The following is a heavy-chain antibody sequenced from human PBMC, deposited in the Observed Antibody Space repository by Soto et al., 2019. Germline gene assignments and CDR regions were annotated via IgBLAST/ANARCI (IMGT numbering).Heavy chain of an antibody. Sequence: EVQLVESGGGLVQPGGSLRLSCAASGFTFSNYWMHWVRQVPGKGLVWVSRINSDASTTSYADSVKGRFTISRDNAKNTLFLQMNSLRAEDTAVYYCARGATIFGVVIPGNWGQGTLAPSPQ. CDR2: INSDASTT. D-gene: IGHD3-3*01. CDR1: GFTFSNYW. J-gene: IGHJ4*01. V-gene: IGHV3-74*01. CDR3: ARGATIFGVVIPGN.